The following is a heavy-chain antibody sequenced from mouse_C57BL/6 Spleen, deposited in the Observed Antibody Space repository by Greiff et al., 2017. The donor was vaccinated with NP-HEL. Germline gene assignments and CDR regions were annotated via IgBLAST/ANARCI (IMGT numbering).Heavy chain of an antibody. J-gene: IGHJ4*01. CDR1: GYAFSSSW. V-gene: IGHV1-82*01. Sequence: QVQLKESGPELVKPGASVKISCKASGYAFSSSWMNWVKQRPGKGLEWIGRIYPGDGDTNYNGKFKGKATLTADKSSSTAYMQLSSLTSEDSAVYFCAREITTVVAIDATDYWGQGTSVTVSS. D-gene: IGHD1-1*01. CDR3: AREITTVVAIDATDY. CDR2: IYPGDGDT.